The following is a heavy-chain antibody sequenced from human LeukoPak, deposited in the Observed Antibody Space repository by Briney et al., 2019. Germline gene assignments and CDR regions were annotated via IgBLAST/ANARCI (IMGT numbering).Heavy chain of an antibody. Sequence: GGSLRLSCAAPGFTFSSYGMHWVRQAPGKGLEWVAVISYDGTNKFYADSVKGRFTISRDNSKNTLYLQMNSLRPEDTAVYYCAKDRNYVGTLDYWGQGTLVTVSS. CDR3: AKDRNYVGTLDY. D-gene: IGHD3-10*02. CDR1: GFTFSSYG. V-gene: IGHV3-30*18. J-gene: IGHJ4*02. CDR2: ISYDGTNK.